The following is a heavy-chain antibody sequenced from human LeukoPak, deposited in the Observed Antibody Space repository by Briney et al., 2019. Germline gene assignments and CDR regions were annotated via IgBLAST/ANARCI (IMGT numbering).Heavy chain of an antibody. J-gene: IGHJ5*02. Sequence: GGSLRLSCAASGFTFSTYEMNWVRQAPGKGLEWVSYISSSGSTIYYADSVKGRFTISRDNAKNSLYLQMNSLRAEDTAVYYCARGPLHVIVPAATWFDPWGQGILVTVSS. CDR1: GFTFSTYE. CDR2: ISSSGSTI. D-gene: IGHD2-2*01. CDR3: ARGPLHVIVPAATWFDP. V-gene: IGHV3-48*03.